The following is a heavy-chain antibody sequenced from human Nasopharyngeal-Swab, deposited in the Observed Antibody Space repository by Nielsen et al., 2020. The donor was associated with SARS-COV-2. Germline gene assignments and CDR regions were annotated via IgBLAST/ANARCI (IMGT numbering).Heavy chain of an antibody. V-gene: IGHV1-69*01. J-gene: IGHJ3*02. CDR3: ARGFWGRTTGTTRYDAFDI. D-gene: IGHD1-1*01. CDR2: IIPIFGTA. Sequence: WVRQAPGQGLEWMGGIIPIFGTANYAQKFQGRVTITADESTSTAYMELSSLRPEDTAVYYCARGFWGRTTGTTRYDAFDIWGQGTMVTVSS.